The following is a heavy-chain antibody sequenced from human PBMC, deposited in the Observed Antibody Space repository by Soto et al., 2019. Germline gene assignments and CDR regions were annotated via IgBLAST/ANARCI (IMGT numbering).Heavy chain of an antibody. CDR2: ISYDGSNK. D-gene: IGHD2-2*03. Sequence: ESGGGVVQPGRSLRLSCAASGFTFSSYAMHWVRQAPGKGLEWVAVISYDGSNKYYADSVKGRFTISRDNSKNTLYLQMNSLRAEDTAVYYCASGYCSSTSCYGGDWFDPWGQGTLVTVSS. J-gene: IGHJ5*02. V-gene: IGHV3-30-3*01. CDR1: GFTFSSYA. CDR3: ASGYCSSTSCYGGDWFDP.